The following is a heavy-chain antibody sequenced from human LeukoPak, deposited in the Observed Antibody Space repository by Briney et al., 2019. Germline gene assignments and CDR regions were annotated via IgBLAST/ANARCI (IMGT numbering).Heavy chain of an antibody. J-gene: IGHJ4*02. CDR3: ARDLLIGYFDWLCPGY. D-gene: IGHD3-9*01. CDR2: XRSSSNII. V-gene: IGHV3-48*04. CDR1: GFXXXXXX. Sequence: GGSLRLSCAAXGFXXXXXXMNWVRQXPXXXXXXXXXXRSSSNIIYYADSVKGRFTISRDNTKNSLYLQMNSLRAEDTAVYYCARDLLIGYFDWLCPGYWGQGTLVTVSS.